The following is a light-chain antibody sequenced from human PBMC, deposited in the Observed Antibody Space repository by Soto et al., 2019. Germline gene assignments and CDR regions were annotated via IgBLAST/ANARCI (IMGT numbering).Light chain of an antibody. CDR3: CLYAGSSTLV. V-gene: IGLV2-23*01. J-gene: IGLJ3*02. CDR2: EGN. CDR1: SSDVGSYNL. Sequence: QSALTQPASVSASPGQSITISCTGTSSDVGSYNLVSWFQQHPGKAPKLMIYEGNKRPSGVSNRFSGSKSGNTASLTISGLQAEDEADYYCCLYAGSSTLVFGGGTKVTV.